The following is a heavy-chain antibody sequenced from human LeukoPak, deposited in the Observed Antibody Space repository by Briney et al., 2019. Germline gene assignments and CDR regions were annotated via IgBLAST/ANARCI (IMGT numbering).Heavy chain of an antibody. D-gene: IGHD3-16*01. CDR2: IYHSGST. CDR3: ARRVSGGPTDF. V-gene: IGHV4-4*02. CDR1: GGSISSNNW. Sequence: PSETLSLTCAVSGGSISSNNWWSWVRQPPGKGLEWIGEIYHSGSTNYNPSLKGRVTISVDKFKNQFSLKLSSVTAADTAVYYCARRVSGGPTDFWGQGTLVTDSS. J-gene: IGHJ4*02.